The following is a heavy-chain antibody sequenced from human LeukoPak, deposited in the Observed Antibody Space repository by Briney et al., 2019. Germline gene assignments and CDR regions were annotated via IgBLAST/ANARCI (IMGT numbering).Heavy chain of an antibody. V-gene: IGHV4-39*01. CDR2: IYDSGNT. Sequence: SETLSLTCTVSGGSISSSNYYWSWLRQPPGEGLGWIGTIYDSGNTYYNPSLRGRVTISLDTPKSQFSLPLSSVTAADTVVYDCVKRSTKDSGCDFWGQGTLVTVSS. J-gene: IGHJ4*02. D-gene: IGHD1-26*01. CDR1: GGSISSSNYY. CDR3: VKRSTKDSGCDF.